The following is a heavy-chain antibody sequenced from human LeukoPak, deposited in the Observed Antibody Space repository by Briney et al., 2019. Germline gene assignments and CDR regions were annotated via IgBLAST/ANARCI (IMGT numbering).Heavy chain of an antibody. CDR1: GYTFTGYY. CDR2: INPNSGGT. Sequence: GASVKVSCKASGYTFTGYYMHWVRQAPGQGLEWMGWINPNSGGTNYAQKFQGRVTMTRDTSISTAYMELSRLRSDDTAVYYCACPYDILTDDAFDIWGQGTMVTVSS. CDR3: ACPYDILTDDAFDI. J-gene: IGHJ3*02. V-gene: IGHV1-2*02. D-gene: IGHD3-9*01.